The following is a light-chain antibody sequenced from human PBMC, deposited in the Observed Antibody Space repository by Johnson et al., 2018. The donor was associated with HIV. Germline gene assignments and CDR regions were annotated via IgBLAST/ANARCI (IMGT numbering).Light chain of an antibody. CDR2: DNN. V-gene: IGLV1-51*01. CDR1: SSNIGKNY. CDR3: GTWDSSLSAGV. Sequence: QAVLTQPPSVSAAPGQKVTISCSGSSSNIGKNYVSWYQQLPGTAPKLLIFDNNKRPSGIPDRFSGSKSGTSATLGITGLRTGDEADYYCGTWDSSLSAGVFGTGTKVTVL. J-gene: IGLJ1*01.